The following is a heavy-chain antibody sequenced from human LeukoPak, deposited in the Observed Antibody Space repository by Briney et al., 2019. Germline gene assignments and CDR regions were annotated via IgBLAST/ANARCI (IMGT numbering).Heavy chain of an antibody. CDR2: ISSSSSTI. Sequence: GGSLRLSCAASGFTFSSYSMNWVRQAPGKGLEWVSYISSSSSTIYYADSVKGRFAISRDNAKNSLYLQMNSLRAEDTAVYYCARVLGATLYYFDYWGQGTLVIVSS. J-gene: IGHJ4*02. CDR1: GFTFSSYS. V-gene: IGHV3-48*01. D-gene: IGHD1-26*01. CDR3: ARVLGATLYYFDY.